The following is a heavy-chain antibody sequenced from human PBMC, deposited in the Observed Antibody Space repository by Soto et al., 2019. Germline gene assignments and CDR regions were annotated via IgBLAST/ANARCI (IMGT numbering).Heavy chain of an antibody. Sequence: GESLKISCKGSGYSFTSYWISWVRQMPGKGLEWMGRIDPSDSYTNYSPSFQGHVTISADKSISTAYLQWSSLKASDTAMYYCARRSPLGSSWADTDYWGQGTLVTVSS. V-gene: IGHV5-10-1*01. D-gene: IGHD6-13*01. J-gene: IGHJ4*02. CDR1: GYSFTSYW. CDR2: IDPSDSYT. CDR3: ARRSPLGSSWADTDY.